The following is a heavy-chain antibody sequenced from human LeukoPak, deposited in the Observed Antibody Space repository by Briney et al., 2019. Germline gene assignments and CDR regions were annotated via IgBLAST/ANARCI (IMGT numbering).Heavy chain of an antibody. D-gene: IGHD5-24*01. CDR3: ARGEDGYNYWSY. V-gene: IGHV1-69*05. Sequence: ASVKVSCKASGGTFSSYAISWVRQAPGQGLEWMGGIIPIFGTANCAQKFQGRVTITTDESTSTAYMELSSLRSEDTAVYYCARGEDGYNYWSYWGQGTLVTVSS. CDR1: GGTFSSYA. CDR2: IIPIFGTA. J-gene: IGHJ4*02.